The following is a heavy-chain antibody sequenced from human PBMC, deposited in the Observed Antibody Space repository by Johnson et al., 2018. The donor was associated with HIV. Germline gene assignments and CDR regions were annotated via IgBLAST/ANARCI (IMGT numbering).Heavy chain of an antibody. CDR3: ARPSNWNDPLDAFDI. CDR1: GFTFDDYA. J-gene: IGHJ3*02. V-gene: IGHV3-9*01. D-gene: IGHD1-1*01. CDR2: ISWNSGSI. Sequence: VQLLESGGGLVQPGRSLRLSCAASGFTFDDYAMHWVRQAPGKGLEWVSGISWNSGSIGYADSVKGRFTISRDNAKNSLYLQMNSLRAEDTALYYCARPSNWNDPLDAFDIWGQGTTVTVSS.